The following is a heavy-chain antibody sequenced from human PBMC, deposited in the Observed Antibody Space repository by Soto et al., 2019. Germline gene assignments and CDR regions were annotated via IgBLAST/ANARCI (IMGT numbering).Heavy chain of an antibody. CDR1: GFTFSSYG. CDR3: AKGGYCSSTSCWIIDY. J-gene: IGHJ4*02. CDR2: ISYDGSNK. Sequence: QPGGSLRLSCAASGFTFSSYGMHWVRQAPGKGLEWVAVISYDGSNKYYADSVKGRFTISRDNSKNTLYLQMNSLRAEDTAVYYCAKGGYCSSTSCWIIDYWAQRTLVTVSS. D-gene: IGHD2-2*01. V-gene: IGHV3-30*18.